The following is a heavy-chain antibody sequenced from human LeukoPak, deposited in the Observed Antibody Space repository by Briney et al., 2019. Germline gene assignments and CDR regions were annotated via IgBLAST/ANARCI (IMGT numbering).Heavy chain of an antibody. CDR3: ARGLLWFGRYYFDY. Sequence: SETLSLTCAVYGGSFSGYYWSWIRQPPGKGLEWIGEINHSGSTNYNPSLKSRVTISVDTSKNQFSLKLSSVTAADTAVYYYARGLLWFGRYYFDYWGQGTLVTVSS. V-gene: IGHV4-34*01. J-gene: IGHJ4*02. CDR1: GGSFSGYY. D-gene: IGHD3-10*01. CDR2: INHSGST.